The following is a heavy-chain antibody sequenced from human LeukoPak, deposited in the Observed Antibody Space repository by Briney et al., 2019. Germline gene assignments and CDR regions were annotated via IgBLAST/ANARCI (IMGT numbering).Heavy chain of an antibody. CDR3: AKEPTVTTSPSVN. D-gene: IGHD4-17*01. V-gene: IGHV3-30*02. CDR2: IRYDGSNK. CDR1: GFTFSSYG. J-gene: IGHJ4*02. Sequence: GGSLRLSCAASGFTFSSYGMHWVRQAPGKGLEWVAFIRYDGSNKYYADSVKGRFTISRDNSKNTLYLQMNSLRAEDTAVYYCAKEPTVTTSPSVNWGQGTLVTVSS.